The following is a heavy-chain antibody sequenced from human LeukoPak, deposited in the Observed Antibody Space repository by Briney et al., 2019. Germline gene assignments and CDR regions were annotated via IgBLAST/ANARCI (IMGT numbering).Heavy chain of an antibody. V-gene: IGHV3-20*04. J-gene: IGHJ4*02. CDR2: ISWNGGST. Sequence: TGGSLRLSCAASGFTFDDYAMSWVRQAPGKGLEWVSGISWNGGSTAYADSLKGRFTISRDNAKNSLYLQMNSLRAEDTALYYCARDGTGYSSGWYRDYWGQGTLVTVPS. CDR1: GFTFDDYA. D-gene: IGHD6-19*01. CDR3: ARDGTGYSSGWYRDY.